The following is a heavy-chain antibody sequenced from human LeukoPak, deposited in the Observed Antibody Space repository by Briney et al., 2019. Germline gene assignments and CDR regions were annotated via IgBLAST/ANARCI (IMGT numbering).Heavy chain of an antibody. CDR3: ARGSNYYYYYMDV. CDR2: ISGTSNYI. J-gene: IGHJ6*03. Sequence: GGSLRLSCAASGFTFSSYTMNWVRQAPGKGLEWVSSISGTSNYIYYADSVKGRFTISRDNAKNSLYLQMNSLRAEDTALYYCARGSNYYYYYMDVWGKGTTVTVSS. V-gene: IGHV3-21*04. D-gene: IGHD2-2*01. CDR1: GFTFSSYT.